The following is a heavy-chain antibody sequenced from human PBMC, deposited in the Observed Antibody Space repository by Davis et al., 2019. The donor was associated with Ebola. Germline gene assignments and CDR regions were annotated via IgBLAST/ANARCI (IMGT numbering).Heavy chain of an antibody. CDR1: GFTFSGSA. D-gene: IGHD4-17*01. J-gene: IGHJ4*02. CDR3: TSQTTVTDY. V-gene: IGHV3-73*01. Sequence: GGSLRLSYAASGFTFSGSAMHWVRQASGKGLEWVGRIRSKANSYATAYAASVKGRFTISRDDSKNTAYLQMNSLKTEDTAVYYCTSQTTVTDYWGQGTLVTVSS. CDR2: IRSKANSYAT.